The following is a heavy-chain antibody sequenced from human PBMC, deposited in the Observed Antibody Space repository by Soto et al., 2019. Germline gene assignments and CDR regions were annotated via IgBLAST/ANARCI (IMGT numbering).Heavy chain of an antibody. J-gene: IGHJ4*02. D-gene: IGHD6-19*01. CDR3: ARDRGYSSGWYSFGSFDY. CDR2: INPNSGGT. Sequence: ASVKVSCKASGYTFTGYYMHWVRQAPGQGLEWMGWINPNSGGTNYAQKFQGWVTMTRDTSISTAYVELSRLRSDDTAVYYRARDRGYSSGWYSFGSFDYWGQGTLVTVS. V-gene: IGHV1-2*04. CDR1: GYTFTGYY.